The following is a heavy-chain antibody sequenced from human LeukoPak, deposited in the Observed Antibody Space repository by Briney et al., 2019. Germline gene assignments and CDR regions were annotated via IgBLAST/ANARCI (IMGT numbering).Heavy chain of an antibody. CDR3: ARARVVPAARVGYFDL. Sequence: PSETLSLTCTVSGGSISSGGYSWSWLRQPPGKGLEWIGYIYHSGSTYYNPSLKSRVTISVDRSKNQFSLKLSSVTAADTAVYYCARARVVPAARVGYFDLWGRGTLVTVSS. CDR1: GGSISSGGYS. CDR2: IYHSGST. J-gene: IGHJ2*01. D-gene: IGHD2-2*01. V-gene: IGHV4-30-2*01.